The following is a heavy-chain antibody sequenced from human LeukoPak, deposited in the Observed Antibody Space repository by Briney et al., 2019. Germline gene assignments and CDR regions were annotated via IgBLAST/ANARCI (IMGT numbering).Heavy chain of an antibody. J-gene: IGHJ3*02. CDR3: ARDGYCSSTSCYSPDAFDI. V-gene: IGHV3-30*02. D-gene: IGHD2-2*03. CDR1: GFTFSSYG. Sequence: PGGSLRLSCAASGFTFSSYGMNWVRQAPGKGLEWVAFIRYDGSNKYYADSVKGRFTISRDNSKNTLFLQMNSLRAEDTAVYYCARDGYCSSTSCYSPDAFDIWGQGTMVTVSS. CDR2: IRYDGSNK.